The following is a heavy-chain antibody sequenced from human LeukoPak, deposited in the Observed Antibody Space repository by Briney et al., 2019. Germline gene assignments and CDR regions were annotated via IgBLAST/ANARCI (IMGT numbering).Heavy chain of an antibody. V-gene: IGHV1-8*01. CDR3: ARGFRDYVWGSYRYTETGWFDP. CDR2: MNPNSGNT. J-gene: IGHJ5*02. CDR1: GYTFTSYD. D-gene: IGHD3-16*02. Sequence: ASVKVSCKASGYTFTSYDINWVRQAPGQGLEWMGWMNPNSGNTGYAQKFQGRVTMTRNTSISTAYMELSSLRSEDTAVYYCARGFRDYVWGSYRYTETGWFDPWGQGTLVTVSS.